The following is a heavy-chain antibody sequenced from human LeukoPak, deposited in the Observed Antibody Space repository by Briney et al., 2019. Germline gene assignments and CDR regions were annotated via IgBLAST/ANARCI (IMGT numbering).Heavy chain of an antibody. D-gene: IGHD6-13*01. V-gene: IGHV4-59*08. J-gene: IGHJ5*01. CDR3: ARHPPGAAAGDKWFDS. CDR2: VFYSGET. Sequence: SETLSLTCTVSGGSIYSHYWNWIRQPPGKELQWIGYVFYSGETDYNPSLRGRVTILVDASKNQFSLRLSSVSAADTAVYYCARHPPGAAAGDKWFDSWGQGTLVTVSS. CDR1: GGSIYSHY.